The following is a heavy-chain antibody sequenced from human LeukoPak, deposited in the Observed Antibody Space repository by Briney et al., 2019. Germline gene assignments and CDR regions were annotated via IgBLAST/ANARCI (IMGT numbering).Heavy chain of an antibody. CDR3: ARGHRYCSSTSCYGGNFDY. J-gene: IGHJ4*02. V-gene: IGHV4-34*01. D-gene: IGHD2-2*01. CDR2: INHSGST. CDR1: GGSFSGYY. Sequence: SETLSLTCAVYGGSFSGYYWSWIRQPPGKGLEWSGEINHSGSTNYNPSLKSRVTISVDTSKNQFSLKLSSVTAADTAVYYCARGHRYCSSTSCYGGNFDYWGQGTLVTVSS.